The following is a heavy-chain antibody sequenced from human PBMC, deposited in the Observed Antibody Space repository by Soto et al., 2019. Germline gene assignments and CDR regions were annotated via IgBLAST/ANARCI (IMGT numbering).Heavy chain of an antibody. CDR1: GYTFTSYA. CDR2: INAGNGNT. V-gene: IGHV1-3*05. CDR3: ARGSGYYYWDDY. D-gene: IGHD3-22*01. J-gene: IGHJ4*02. Sequence: QVQLVQSGAEEKKPGASVKVSCKASGYTFTSYAMHWVRQAPGQGLEWMGWINAGNGNTKYSQKFQGRVTITRDTSASTAYMELSSLRSEDTAVYYCARGSGYYYWDDYWGQGTLVTVSS.